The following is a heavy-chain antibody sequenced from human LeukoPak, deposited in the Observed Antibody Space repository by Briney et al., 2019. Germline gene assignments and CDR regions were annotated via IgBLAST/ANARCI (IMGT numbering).Heavy chain of an antibody. CDR3: ARSAWQQSY. CDR2: ISGSGGTA. J-gene: IGHJ4*02. D-gene: IGHD6-13*01. CDR1: GFTFSIYA. V-gene: IGHV3-23*01. Sequence: GGSLRLSCAASGFTFSIYAMSWVRQAPGKGLEWVSAISGSGGTAYYADSVKGRFTISRDNSKNTVYLQMNSLTAEDTAVYYCARSAWQQSYWGQGTLVTVSS.